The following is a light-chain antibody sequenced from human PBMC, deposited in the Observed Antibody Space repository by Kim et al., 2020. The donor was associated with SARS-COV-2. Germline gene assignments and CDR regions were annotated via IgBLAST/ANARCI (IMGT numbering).Light chain of an antibody. CDR3: QQRNSWPPAVT. Sequence: PGESATLSCRASQNIDTYLAWYQQRPGQAPRLLVYEASNRATGVPDRFSGSGSGTDFTLTISSLEPEDFSIYYCQQRNSWPPAVTFGGGTKVDIK. CDR1: QNIDTY. V-gene: IGKV3-11*01. J-gene: IGKJ4*01. CDR2: EAS.